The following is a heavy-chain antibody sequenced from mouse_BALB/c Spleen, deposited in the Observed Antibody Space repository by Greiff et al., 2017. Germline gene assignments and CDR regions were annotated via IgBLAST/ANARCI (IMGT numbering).Heavy chain of an antibody. D-gene: IGHD2-3*01. CDR1: GFTFNTYA. J-gene: IGHJ1*01. V-gene: IGHV10-1*02. CDR2: IRSKSNNYAT. Sequence: GGGLVQPKGSLKLSCAASGFTFNTYAMHWVLQAPGKGLEWVARIRSKSNNYATYYADSVKDRFTISRDDSQSMLYLQMNNLKTEDTAMYYCVRQQIYDGSFYWYFDVWGAGTTVTVSS. CDR3: VRQQIYDGSFYWYFDV.